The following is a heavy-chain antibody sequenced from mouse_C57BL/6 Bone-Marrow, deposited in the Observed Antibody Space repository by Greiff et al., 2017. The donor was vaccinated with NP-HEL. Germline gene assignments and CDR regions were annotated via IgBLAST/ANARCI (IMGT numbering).Heavy chain of an antibody. D-gene: IGHD2-12*01. V-gene: IGHV1-15*01. Sequence: VQLVESGAELVRPGASVTLSCKASGYTFTDYEMHWVKQTPVHGLEWIGAIDPETGGTAYNQKFKGKAILTADKSSSTAYMELRSLTSEDSAVYYCTGLRPVWFAYWGQGTLVTVSA. J-gene: IGHJ3*01. CDR1: GYTFTDYE. CDR3: TGLRPVWFAY. CDR2: IDPETGGT.